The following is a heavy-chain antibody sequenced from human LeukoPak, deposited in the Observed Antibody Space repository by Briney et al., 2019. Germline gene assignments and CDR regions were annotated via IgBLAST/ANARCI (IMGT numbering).Heavy chain of an antibody. CDR2: ISAYNGNT. CDR1: GYSCTSNG. CDR3: ARAPREWGFDY. D-gene: IGHD7-27*01. J-gene: IGHJ4*02. Sequence: ASVKVSCKASGYSCTSNGVSWVRQAPGQGLEWMGWISAYNGNTNYAQKLQGRVTMTTDTSTSTAYMELRSLRSDDTAVYYCARAPREWGFDYWGQGTLVTVSS. V-gene: IGHV1-18*01.